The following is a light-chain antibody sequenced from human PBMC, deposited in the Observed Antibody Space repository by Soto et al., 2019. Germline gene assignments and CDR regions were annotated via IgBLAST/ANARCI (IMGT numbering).Light chain of an antibody. CDR2: GAS. J-gene: IGKJ1*01. Sequence: EVVMTQSPVTLSVSPGERATLSRRTSQYVNSNLAWYQQKPGQAPRLLIYGASNRATGIPARFSGSGAGTDFTLTITSLQSEDFGVYFCQQYKDWPTTFGQGTKVDI. CDR1: QYVNSN. CDR3: QQYKDWPTT. V-gene: IGKV3-15*01.